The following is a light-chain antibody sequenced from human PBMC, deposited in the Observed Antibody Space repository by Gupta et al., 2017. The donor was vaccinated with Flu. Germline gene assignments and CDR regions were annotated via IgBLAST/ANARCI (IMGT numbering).Light chain of an antibody. V-gene: IGKV2-28*01. CDR1: QSLLHNLGYNY. CDR2: MGS. J-gene: IGKJ4*01. CDR3: MQALQTPLT. Sequence: DIVMTQSPLSLPVTVGEPASLSCRSSQSLLHNLGYNYLDWYVQKPGRSPQLLIYMGSTRASGVPDRFSGSGSGTDFTLKISRVEAEDFGVYYCMQALQTPLTFGGGTKLEIK.